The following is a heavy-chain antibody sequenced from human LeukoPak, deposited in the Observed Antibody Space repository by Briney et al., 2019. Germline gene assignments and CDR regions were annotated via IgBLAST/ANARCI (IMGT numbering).Heavy chain of an antibody. Sequence: KAGGSLRLSCAASGFTFSSYSMNWVRQAPGKGLEWVSVIYSGGSTYYADSVKGRFTISRDNSKNTLYLQMNSLRAEDTAVYYCAREAAVAGTGFDYWGQGTLVTVSS. V-gene: IGHV3-53*01. CDR1: GFTFSSYS. D-gene: IGHD6-19*01. CDR3: AREAAVAGTGFDY. J-gene: IGHJ4*02. CDR2: IYSGGST.